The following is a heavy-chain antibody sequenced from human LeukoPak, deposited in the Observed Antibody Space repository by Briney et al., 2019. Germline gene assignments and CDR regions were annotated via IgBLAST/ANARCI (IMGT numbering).Heavy chain of an antibody. Sequence: ASVTVSCTTSGYTFTDFPVNWVRQAPGQGLEWMGWIDTDTGNPTYAQGFTGRFVFSLDTSVSTTYLQVNSLKAEDTAVYYCVRGRETTGYFSYWGQGTLVTVSS. J-gene: IGHJ4*02. D-gene: IGHD3-9*01. V-gene: IGHV7-4-1*02. CDR2: IDTDTGNP. CDR3: VRGRETTGYFSY. CDR1: GYTFTDFP.